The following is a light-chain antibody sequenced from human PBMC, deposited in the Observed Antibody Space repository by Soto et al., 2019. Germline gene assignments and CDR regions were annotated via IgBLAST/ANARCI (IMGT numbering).Light chain of an antibody. CDR1: SSNIGSNT. J-gene: IGLJ3*02. CDR3: AAWDDSLNGVV. CDR2: TNN. V-gene: IGLV1-44*01. Sequence: QSVLTQPPSASGTPGQRVTISCSGSSSNIGSNTVNWYQQLPGTAPKLLIYTNNQRPSGVPDRFSGSKSGTSASLAISGLQSENEADYSCAAWDDSLNGVVFGGGTKLPVL.